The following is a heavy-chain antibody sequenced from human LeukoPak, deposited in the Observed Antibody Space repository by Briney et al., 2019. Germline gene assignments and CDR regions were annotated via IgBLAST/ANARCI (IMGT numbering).Heavy chain of an antibody. V-gene: IGHV4-61*02. CDR2: IYTSGSN. J-gene: IGHJ5*02. CDR3: ARAVGATRANWFDP. D-gene: IGHD1-26*01. Sequence: SETLSLTCTVSGGSISSASYCWSWIRQPAGKGLEWIGRIYTSGSNNYNPSLKSRVTISVDTSKNQFSLKLSSVTAADTAVYYCARAVGATRANWFDPWGQGTLVTVSS. CDR1: GGSISSASYC.